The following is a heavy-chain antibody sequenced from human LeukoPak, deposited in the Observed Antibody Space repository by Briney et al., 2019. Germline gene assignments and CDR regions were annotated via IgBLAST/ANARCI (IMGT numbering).Heavy chain of an antibody. J-gene: IGHJ4*02. V-gene: IGHV3-7*04. CDR3: ARAPWYGTSYAN. D-gene: IGHD3-16*01. CDR1: EFPFSSFW. CDR2: IKADGSEK. Sequence: GGSLTLSCEASEFPFSSFWMSWVRQAPGKGLEWVADIKADGSEKRYVDSVKGRFTISRDNAKNSLYLQMNSLTAEDTAVYYCARAPWYGTSYANGGQGTLVTVSS.